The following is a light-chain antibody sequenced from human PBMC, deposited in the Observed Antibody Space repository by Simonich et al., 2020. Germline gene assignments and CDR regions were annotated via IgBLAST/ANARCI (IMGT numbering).Light chain of an antibody. CDR2: DVR. Sequence: QSALTQPASVSGSPGPSITISCTGTSSDVGGYNYVSWYQQHPGKAPKLLIYDVRNRPSGVSNRFSGSKSGNTASLTISGLQAEDEADYYCSSYTSSSTLDVVFGGGTKLTVL. V-gene: IGLV2-14*03. CDR3: SSYTSSSTLDVV. J-gene: IGLJ2*01. CDR1: SSDVGGYNY.